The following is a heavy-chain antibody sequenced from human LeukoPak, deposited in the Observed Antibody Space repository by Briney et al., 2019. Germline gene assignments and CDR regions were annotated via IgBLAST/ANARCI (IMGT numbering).Heavy chain of an antibody. CDR2: IYPGDSDT. CDR3: ARHSYEPDYDFWSANDY. V-gene: IGHV5-51*01. CDR1: GYSFTSYW. Sequence: GESLKISCKGSGYSFTSYWIGWVRQMPGKGLEWMGIIYPGDSDTRYSPSFQGQVTISADKSISTAYLQWSSLKASDTAMYYCARHSYEPDYDFWSANDYWGQGTMVSVSS. D-gene: IGHD3-3*01. J-gene: IGHJ3*01.